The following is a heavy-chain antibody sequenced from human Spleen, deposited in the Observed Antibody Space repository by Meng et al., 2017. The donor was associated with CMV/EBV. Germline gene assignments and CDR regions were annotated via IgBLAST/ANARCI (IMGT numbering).Heavy chain of an antibody. CDR1: GFTFSSYS. CDR3: ARGIQKGYYYGMDV. Sequence: GESLKISCAASGFTFSSYSMNWVRQAPGKGLEWVSSISSSSSYIYYADSVKGRFTISRDNAKNSLYLQMNSLRAADTAVYYCARGIQKGYYYGMDVWGQGTTVTVSS. D-gene: IGHD1-1*01. CDR2: ISSSSSYI. V-gene: IGHV3-21*01. J-gene: IGHJ6*02.